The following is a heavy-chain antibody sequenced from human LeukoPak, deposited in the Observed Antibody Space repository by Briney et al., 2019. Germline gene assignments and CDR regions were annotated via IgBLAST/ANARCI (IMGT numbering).Heavy chain of an antibody. D-gene: IGHD6-19*01. Sequence: PSETLSLTCTVSGXSISSSSYYWGWIRQPPGKGLEWIGSMYYSGSTYYNPSLKSRLTTSADTSKNQLSLKLRSVTAADTAVYYCARHRTSGWGLDYWGQGTQVTVS. V-gene: IGHV4-39*01. CDR1: GXSISSSSYY. J-gene: IGHJ4*02. CDR3: ARHRTSGWGLDY. CDR2: MYYSGST.